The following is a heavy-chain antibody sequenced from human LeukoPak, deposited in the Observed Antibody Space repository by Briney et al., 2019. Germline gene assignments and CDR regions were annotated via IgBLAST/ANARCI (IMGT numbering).Heavy chain of an antibody. CDR1: GYSFTTYW. CDR3: ARYCKVVDANDYFYYYGMDV. V-gene: IGHV5-10-1*01. J-gene: IGHJ6*04. Sequence: GESLKISCQGSGYSFTTYWISWVRQMPGKGLEWMGRIDPSDSYSNYNPSFQGHVTISADNSISTAYLHWSSLTASDTAIYYCARYCKVVDANDYFYYYGMDVWGKGTTVTVTS. CDR2: IDPSDSYS. D-gene: IGHD2-15*01.